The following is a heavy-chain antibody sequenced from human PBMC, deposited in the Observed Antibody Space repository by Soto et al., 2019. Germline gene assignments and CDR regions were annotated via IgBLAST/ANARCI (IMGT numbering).Heavy chain of an antibody. Sequence: GGSLRLSCATSGFMFSTYVMNWVRHAPGKCLEWVLSINGRSNYKYYANSGRGRFSISRDNAKNALFLQMSSLTAEDTAVYYCAREDGIAGETSAFDYWGHGTLVTVSS. D-gene: IGHD1-26*01. V-gene: IGHV3-21*01. J-gene: IGHJ4*01. CDR3: AREDGIAGETSAFDY. CDR1: GFMFSTYV. CDR2: INGRSNYK.